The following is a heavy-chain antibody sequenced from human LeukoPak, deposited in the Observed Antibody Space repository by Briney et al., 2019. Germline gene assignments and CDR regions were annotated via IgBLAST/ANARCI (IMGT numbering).Heavy chain of an antibody. CDR3: ARAQGGYDFAAFDI. V-gene: IGHV1-3*01. CDR2: INAGNGNT. Sequence: ASVKVSCKASGYTFNTYAIHWVRQAPGQRPERTGWINAGNGNTKSSQKFQGRVTLTRDKSASTAYMELSSLTSEDTAVYYCARAQGGYDFAAFDIWGQGTVVIVSS. D-gene: IGHD5-12*01. J-gene: IGHJ3*02. CDR1: GYTFNTYA.